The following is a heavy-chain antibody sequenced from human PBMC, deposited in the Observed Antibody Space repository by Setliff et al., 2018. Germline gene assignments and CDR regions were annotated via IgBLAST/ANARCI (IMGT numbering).Heavy chain of an antibody. D-gene: IGHD3-22*01. CDR2: ISGSGRNT. CDR3: AKEDYSDSSGYYYETPWFDP. CDR1: GFTFSTYS. J-gene: IGHJ5*02. Sequence: PGGSLRLSCAASGFTFSTYSMNWVRQAPGKGLEWVSGISGSGRNTYYADSVKGRFTISRDNSQNTVFLQVNSLRPEDSAVYYCAKEDYSDSSGYYYETPWFDPWGQGTLVTVSS. V-gene: IGHV3-23*01.